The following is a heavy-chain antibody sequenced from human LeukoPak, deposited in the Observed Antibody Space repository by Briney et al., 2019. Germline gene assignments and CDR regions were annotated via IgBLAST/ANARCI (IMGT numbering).Heavy chain of an antibody. V-gene: IGHV3-74*01. CDR1: KVTFSNYW. J-gene: IGHJ4*02. CDR2: INTDGTTT. Sequence: PGGSLRLSCTASKVTFSNYWMHWVRQAPGKGLVWVSRINTDGTTTNYADSVRGRFTISRDNAKNTLYLQMNSLRAEDTALYYCATPVIRDQYDFDSWGQGTLVTVSS. D-gene: IGHD3-16*02. CDR3: ATPVIRDQYDFDS.